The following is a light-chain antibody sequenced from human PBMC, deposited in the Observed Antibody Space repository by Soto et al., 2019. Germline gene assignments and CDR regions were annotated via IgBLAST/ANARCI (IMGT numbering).Light chain of an antibody. CDR3: QQRSTWPT. V-gene: IGKV3-11*01. CDR2: DAS. J-gene: IGKJ5*01. CDR1: ESVDFH. Sequence: KVLPRSPGTLSLSKGERATLSCRASESVDFHLAWYQQIRGQAPRLLIYDASVRGTGTPARFSGSVSGTDFTLTISSLEPEDFALYNCQQRSTWPTFGQGTRLDI.